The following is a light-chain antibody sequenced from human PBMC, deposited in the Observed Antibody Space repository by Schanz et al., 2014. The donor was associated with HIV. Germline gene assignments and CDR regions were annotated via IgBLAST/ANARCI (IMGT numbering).Light chain of an antibody. CDR3: QQYNNWPWT. Sequence: EMVMTQSPATLSASPGERATLSCRASQSIGSNLAWYQQKPGQAPRLLISGASTRATGIPVRFSGSGSGTEFSLTISSLQSEDIAMYYCQQYNNWPWTFGLGTMVEIK. CDR2: GAS. J-gene: IGKJ1*01. CDR1: QSIGSN. V-gene: IGKV3-15*01.